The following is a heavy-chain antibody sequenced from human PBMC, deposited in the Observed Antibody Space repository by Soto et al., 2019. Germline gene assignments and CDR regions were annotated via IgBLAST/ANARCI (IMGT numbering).Heavy chain of an antibody. CDR3: ARDSSSWYRHYYGMDV. CDR2: IYSGGST. CDR1: GFTVSSNY. V-gene: IGHV3-66*01. J-gene: IGHJ6*02. D-gene: IGHD6-13*01. Sequence: EVQLVESGGGLVQPGGSLRLSCAASGFTVSSNYMSWVRQAPGKGLEWVSVIYSGGSTYYADSVKGRFTISRDNSKNTLYLQMNSLRAEDTAVYYCARDSSSWYRHYYGMDVWGQGTTVTVSS.